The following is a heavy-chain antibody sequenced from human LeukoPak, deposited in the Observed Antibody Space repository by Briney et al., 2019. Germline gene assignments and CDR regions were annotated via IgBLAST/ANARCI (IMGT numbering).Heavy chain of an antibody. CDR1: GGTFSSYA. D-gene: IGHD2-15*01. CDR2: ISAYNGNT. Sequence: ASVKVSCKAYGGTFSSYAISWVRQAPGQGLEWMGGISAYNGNTNYAQKLQGRVTMTTDTSTSTAYMELRSLRSDDTAVYYCARDERGSRFDPWGQGTLVTVSS. J-gene: IGHJ5*02. V-gene: IGHV1-18*01. CDR3: ARDERGSRFDP.